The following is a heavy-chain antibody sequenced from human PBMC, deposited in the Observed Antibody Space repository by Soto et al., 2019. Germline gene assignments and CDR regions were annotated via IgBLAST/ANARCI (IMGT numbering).Heavy chain of an antibody. CDR1: GFTVSSNY. J-gene: IGHJ3*02. CDR2: IYSGGST. V-gene: IGHV3-53*04. CDR3: ARLGAGWFSAFDI. D-gene: IGHD6-19*01. Sequence: GGSLRLSCAASGFTVSSNYMSWVRQAPGKGLEWVSVIYSGGSTYYADSVKGRFTISRHNSKNTLYLQMNSLRAEDTAVYYCARLGAGWFSAFDIWGQGTMVTVSS.